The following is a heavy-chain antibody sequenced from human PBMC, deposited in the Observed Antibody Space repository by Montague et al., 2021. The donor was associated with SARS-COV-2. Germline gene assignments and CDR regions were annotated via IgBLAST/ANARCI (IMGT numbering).Heavy chain of an antibody. CDR3: ANEDVPNGY. Sequence: SLRLSCAVSGFTFSKHSISWVRQAPGKGLDWVSRISIDGDKTNYADSVKGRFTISRDNTRNTVYLQLNTLRAEDTATYYCANEDVPNGYWGRGTLVTVSS. CDR2: ISIDGDKT. D-gene: IGHD2-8*01. CDR1: GFTFSKHS. V-gene: IGHV3-23*01. J-gene: IGHJ4*02.